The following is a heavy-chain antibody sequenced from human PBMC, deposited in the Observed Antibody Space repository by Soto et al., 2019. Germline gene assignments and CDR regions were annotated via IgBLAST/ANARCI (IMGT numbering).Heavy chain of an antibody. CDR1: GGSISSTSHH. D-gene: IGHD2-2*01. CDR2: IYYSGTT. J-gene: IGHJ4*02. CDR3: ARGYCSSTSCPRHIDY. V-gene: IGHV4-39*01. Sequence: SETLSLTCTVSGGSISSTSHHWAWIRQPPGKGLEWIGSIYYSGTTYYNPSLKSRLTIFVDTSKNQFSLKLSSVTAADTAVYYCARGYCSSTSCPRHIDYWGQGTLVTVSS.